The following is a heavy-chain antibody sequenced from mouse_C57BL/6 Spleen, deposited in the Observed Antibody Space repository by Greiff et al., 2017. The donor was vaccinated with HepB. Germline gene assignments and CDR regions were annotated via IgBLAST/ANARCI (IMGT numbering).Heavy chain of an antibody. CDR1: GYTFTDYE. CDR3: TRGPEFITTVVATGGAMDY. D-gene: IGHD1-1*01. CDR2: IDPETGGT. V-gene: IGHV1-15*01. J-gene: IGHJ4*01. Sequence: QVQLQQSGAELVRPGASVTLSCKASGYTFTDYEMHWVKQTPVHGLEWIGAIDPETGGTAYNQKFKGKAILTADKSSSTAYMELRSLTSEDSAVYYCTRGPEFITTVVATGGAMDYWGQGTSVTVSS.